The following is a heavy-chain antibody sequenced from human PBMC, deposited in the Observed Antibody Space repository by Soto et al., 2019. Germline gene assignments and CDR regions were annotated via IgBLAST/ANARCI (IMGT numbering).Heavy chain of an antibody. Sequence: QVQLVQSGAEVKKPGASVKVYCKASGYTFTSYYMHWVRQAPGQGLEWMGIINPSGGSTSYAQQFQGRVIMTRDTSTSTVYMELSSLRSEDTAVYYCARRSRWLPGVEIDYWGQGTLVTVSS. D-gene: IGHD3-3*01. CDR3: ARRSRWLPGVEIDY. J-gene: IGHJ4*02. CDR1: GYTFTSYY. V-gene: IGHV1-46*01. CDR2: INPSGGST.